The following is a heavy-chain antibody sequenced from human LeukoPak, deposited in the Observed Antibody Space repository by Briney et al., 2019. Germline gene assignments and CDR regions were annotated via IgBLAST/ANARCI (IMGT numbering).Heavy chain of an antibody. CDR3: ASSDGSEPDYFDY. J-gene: IGHJ4*02. V-gene: IGHV3-30*02. D-gene: IGHD3-10*01. Sequence: GGSLRLSCAASGFTFSGYGMHWVRQAPGKGLEWVAFISYDGSNKYYADSVKGRFTISRDNSKNTLYLQMNSLKAEDTAVYYCASSDGSEPDYFDYWGQGNLVTVSS. CDR2: ISYDGSNK. CDR1: GFTFSGYG.